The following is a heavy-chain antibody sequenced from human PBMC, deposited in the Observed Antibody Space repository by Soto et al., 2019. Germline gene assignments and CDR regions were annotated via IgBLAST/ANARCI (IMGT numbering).Heavy chain of an antibody. D-gene: IGHD3-22*01. V-gene: IGHV1-69*06. J-gene: IGHJ4*02. Sequence: SVKVSCKASGGTFSSYAISWVRQAPGQGLEWMGGIIPIFGTANYAQKFQGRVTITADKSTSTAYMELSSLRSEDTAVYYCARVPMDYYDSSGYYATFDYWGQGTLVTVS. CDR3: ARVPMDYYDSSGYYATFDY. CDR2: IIPIFGTA. CDR1: GGTFSSYA.